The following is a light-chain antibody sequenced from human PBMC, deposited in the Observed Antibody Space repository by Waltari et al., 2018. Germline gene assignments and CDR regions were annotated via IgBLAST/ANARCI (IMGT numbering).Light chain of an antibody. J-gene: IGLJ3*02. CDR1: STNLGINT. Sequence: QSVLTQPPLASGTPGQRVTISCSGNSTNLGINTVTWYQQLPGTAPKVLIFANYHRPSGVPDRFSASKSDTSASLAISGLQSEDEADYFCATWDDSLNGRVFGGGTKLTVL. CDR2: ANY. CDR3: ATWDDSLNGRV. V-gene: IGLV1-44*01.